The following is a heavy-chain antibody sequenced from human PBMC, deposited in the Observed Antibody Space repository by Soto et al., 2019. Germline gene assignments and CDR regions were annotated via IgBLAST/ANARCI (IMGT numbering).Heavy chain of an antibody. Sequence: QVQLVESGGGVVEPGRSLRLSCAASGFTFSSYGMHWVRQAPGKGLKWVAVIWYDGSNKYYADSVKGRFTISRDNSKNTLYLQMNSLRAEDTAVYYCARGPRAAAGRDFDYWGQGTLVTVSS. V-gene: IGHV3-33*01. CDR2: IWYDGSNK. CDR1: GFTFSSYG. D-gene: IGHD6-13*01. CDR3: ARGPRAAAGRDFDY. J-gene: IGHJ4*02.